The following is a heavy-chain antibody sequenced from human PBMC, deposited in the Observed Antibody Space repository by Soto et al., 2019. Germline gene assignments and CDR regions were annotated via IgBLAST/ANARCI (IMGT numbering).Heavy chain of an antibody. J-gene: IGHJ4*02. CDR3: AHETRDYDFWCDYPPALYSDY. Sequence: ASVKVSCKASGYTFTSYGISWVRQAPGQGLEWMGWISAYNGNTNYAQKLQGRVTMTTDTSTSTAYMELRSLRSDDTAVYYCAHETRDYDFWCDYPPALYSDYWGQGTLVTVS. CDR1: GYTFTSYG. CDR2: ISAYNGNT. D-gene: IGHD3-3*01. V-gene: IGHV1-18*01.